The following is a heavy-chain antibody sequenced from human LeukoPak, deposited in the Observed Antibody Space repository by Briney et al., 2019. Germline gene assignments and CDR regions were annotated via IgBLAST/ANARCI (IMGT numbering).Heavy chain of an antibody. V-gene: IGHV3-30*04. J-gene: IGHJ3*02. CDR2: ISYDGSNK. CDR1: GFTFSSYA. Sequence: GRSLRLSCAASGFTFSSYAMHWVRQAPGKGLEWVAVISYDGSNKYYADSVKGRFTISRDNAKNSLYLQMNSLRAEDTAVYYCASVGARTYDAFDIWGQGTMVTVSS. CDR3: ASVGARTYDAFDI. D-gene: IGHD1-26*01.